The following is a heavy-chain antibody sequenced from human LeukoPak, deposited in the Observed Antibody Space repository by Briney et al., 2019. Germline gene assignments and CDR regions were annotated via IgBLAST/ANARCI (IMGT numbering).Heavy chain of an antibody. CDR2: INHSGST. J-gene: IGHJ6*03. CDR1: GGSFSGYY. CDR3: ARGRSVGYCSSTSCRPKKYYYYMDV. V-gene: IGHV4-34*01. D-gene: IGHD2-2*01. Sequence: SETLSLTCAVYGGSFSGYYWSWIRQPPGKGREWIGEINHSGSTNYNPSLKSRVTISVDTSKNQFSLKLSSVTAADTAVYYCARGRSVGYCSSTSCRPKKYYYYMDVWGKGTTVTVSS.